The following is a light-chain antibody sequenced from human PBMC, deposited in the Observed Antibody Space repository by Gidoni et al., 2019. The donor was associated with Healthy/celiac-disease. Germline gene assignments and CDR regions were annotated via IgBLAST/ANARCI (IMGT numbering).Light chain of an antibody. J-gene: IGLJ2*01. V-gene: IGLV1-40*01. Sequence: QSVLTQPPSVSGAAGQRVTTSCTGSSSNIGAGYDVHGYQQVAATAPKLLISGNSNRTSGVPDRFTGSKSGTSASLSITGLQAEDGADYYCQSYDSSLSGSVFGGGTKLTVL. CDR1: SSNIGAGYD. CDR2: GNS. CDR3: QSYDSSLSGSV.